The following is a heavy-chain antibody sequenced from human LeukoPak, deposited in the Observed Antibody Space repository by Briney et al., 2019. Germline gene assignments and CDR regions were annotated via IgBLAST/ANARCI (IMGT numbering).Heavy chain of an antibody. CDR1: GFTFSSYA. CDR3: AKDTLLDYGMDV. J-gene: IGHJ6*02. Sequence: GGSLRLSCAASGFTFSSYAMSWVRQAPGKGLEWVSGISGSGGSTYYADSVKGRFTISRDNSKNTLYLQMNSLRAEDTAVYYCAKDTLLDYGMDVWGQGTTVTVSS. V-gene: IGHV3-23*01. CDR2: ISGSGGST.